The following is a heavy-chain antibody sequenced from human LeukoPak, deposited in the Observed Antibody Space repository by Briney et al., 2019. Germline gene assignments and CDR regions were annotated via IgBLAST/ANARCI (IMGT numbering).Heavy chain of an antibody. J-gene: IGHJ3*02. Sequence: GGSLRLSCAASGFIFNSYAMHWVRQAPGKGLEWVSAISGSGGSTYYADSVKGRFTISRDNSKNTLDLQMDSLGAEDTAVYYCAKGGGPKLKDAFDIWGQGTVVTVS. D-gene: IGHD1-1*01. CDR2: ISGSGGST. CDR1: GFIFNSYA. CDR3: AKGGGPKLKDAFDI. V-gene: IGHV3-23*01.